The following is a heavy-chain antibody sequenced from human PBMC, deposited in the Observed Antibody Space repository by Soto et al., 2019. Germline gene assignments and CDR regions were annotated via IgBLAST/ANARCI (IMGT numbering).Heavy chain of an antibody. CDR2: ISGSGGST. CDR1: GFTFTSYA. CDR3: AKDGSTVDTPLGMDV. D-gene: IGHD5-18*01. V-gene: IGHV3-23*01. J-gene: IGHJ6*02. Sequence: EVPLLESGGGLVQPGGSLRLSCAASGFTFTSYAMNWVRQAPGKGLEWVSAISGSGGSTYYADSVKGRFTISRDNSKNTVDLQMNGLRAEDTAVYYCAKDGSTVDTPLGMDVWGQGTTVTVSS.